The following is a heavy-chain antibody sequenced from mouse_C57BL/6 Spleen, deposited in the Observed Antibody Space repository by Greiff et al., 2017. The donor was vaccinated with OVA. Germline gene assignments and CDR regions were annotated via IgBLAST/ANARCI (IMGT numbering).Heavy chain of an antibody. J-gene: IGHJ2*01. V-gene: IGHV5-9-1*02. Sequence: EVHLVESGEGLVKPGGSLKLSCAASGFTFSSYAMSWVRQTPEKRLEWVAYISSGGDYIYYADTVKGRFTISRDNARNTLYLQMSSLKSEDTAMYYCTRYYYGSSYDYCDYWGQGTTLTVSS. CDR3: TRYYYGSSYDYCDY. CDR1: GFTFSSYA. CDR2: ISSGGDYI. D-gene: IGHD1-1*01.